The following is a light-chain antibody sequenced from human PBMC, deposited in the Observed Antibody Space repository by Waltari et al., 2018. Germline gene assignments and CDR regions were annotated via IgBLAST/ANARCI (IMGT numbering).Light chain of an antibody. Sequence: QSALTQPPSASGSPGQPVTMSCTGTSTDVGVYNYVSWYQQHPGKAPNLLIYEVSERPSGVPDRFSGSKSGNTASLTVSGLQPEDEADYYCASFAGSNTLFGGGTKLTVL. V-gene: IGLV2-8*01. CDR2: EVS. CDR3: ASFAGSNTL. CDR1: STDVGVYNY. J-gene: IGLJ2*01.